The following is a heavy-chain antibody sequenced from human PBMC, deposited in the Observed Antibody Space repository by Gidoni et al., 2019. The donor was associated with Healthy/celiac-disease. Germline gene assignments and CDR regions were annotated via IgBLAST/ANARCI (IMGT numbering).Heavy chain of an antibody. CDR3: ARDQSFAPYYYYYGMDV. CDR2: INPSGGST. V-gene: IGHV1-46*01. Sequence: QVQLVQSGAEVKKPGASVKVSCKASGYTFTSYYMHWVRQAPGQGLEWMGIINPSGGSTSYAQKFQGRVTMTRDTSTSTVYMELSSLRSEDTAVYYCARDQSFAPYYYYYGMDVWGQGTTVTVSS. J-gene: IGHJ6*02. CDR1: GYTFTSYY.